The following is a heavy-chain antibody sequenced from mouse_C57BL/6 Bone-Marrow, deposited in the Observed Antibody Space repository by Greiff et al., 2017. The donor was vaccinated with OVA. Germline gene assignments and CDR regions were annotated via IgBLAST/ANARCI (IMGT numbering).Heavy chain of an antibody. V-gene: IGHV5-6*01. CDR1: GFTFSSYG. Sequence: EVMLVESGGDLVKPGGSLKLSCAASGFTFSSYGMSWVRQTPDKRLEWVATISSGGSYTYYPDSVKGRFTISRDNAKNTLYLQMSSLKSEDTAMYYCASITTVVAKRYYYAMDYWGQGTSVTVSS. D-gene: IGHD1-1*01. CDR3: ASITTVVAKRYYYAMDY. CDR2: ISSGGSYT. J-gene: IGHJ4*01.